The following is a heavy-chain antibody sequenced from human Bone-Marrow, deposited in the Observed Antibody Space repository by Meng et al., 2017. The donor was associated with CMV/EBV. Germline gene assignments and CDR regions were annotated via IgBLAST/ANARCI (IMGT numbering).Heavy chain of an antibody. CDR3: AKEPLPRVDY. V-gene: IGHV3-23*01. J-gene: IGHJ4*02. D-gene: IGHD6-13*01. Sequence: VQLCVVWGVLARLGGPRGLSCAAPGCTFSRSAMRWVRQAPGKGRGWGSAISGSGGSTYYADSVKGRFTISRDNSKKTLYLQMNSLRAEDTAVYYCAKEPLPRVDYWGQGTLVTVSS. CDR2: ISGSGGST. CDR1: GCTFSRSA.